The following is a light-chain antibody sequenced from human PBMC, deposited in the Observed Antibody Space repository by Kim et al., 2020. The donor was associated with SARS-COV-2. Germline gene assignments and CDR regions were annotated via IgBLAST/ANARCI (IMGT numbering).Light chain of an antibody. CDR2: DVS. V-gene: IGLV2-14*03. CDR3: RSYTGSNTWV. J-gene: IGLJ3*02. Sequence: QSALTQPASVSGSPGQSITISCTGTSSDVGGYNYVFWYQQHPGKVPKLMIYDVSKRPSGVSNRFSGSKSGNTASLTISGLQAEDEADYYCRSYTGSNTWVFGAGTKVTVL. CDR1: SSDVGGYNY.